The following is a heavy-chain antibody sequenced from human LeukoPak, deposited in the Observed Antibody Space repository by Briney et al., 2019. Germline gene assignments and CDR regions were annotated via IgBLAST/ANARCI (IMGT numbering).Heavy chain of an antibody. J-gene: IGHJ6*02. V-gene: IGHV4-31*03. CDR3: ARDPGGFGELFGTSGLDV. D-gene: IGHD3-10*01. Sequence: PSETLSLTCTVSGDSINSGGYYWSWIRQHTGKGLEWIGFIYYTGYTYSNPSLKSRFAISLDTSKNQFSLKLNSVTAADTAVYYCARDPGGFGELFGTSGLDVWGQGTTVLVSS. CDR2: IYYTGYT. CDR1: GDSINSGGYY.